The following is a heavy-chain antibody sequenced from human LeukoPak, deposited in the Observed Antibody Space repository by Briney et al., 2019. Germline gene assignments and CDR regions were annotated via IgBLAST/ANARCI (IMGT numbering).Heavy chain of an antibody. CDR1: GYTFTSYG. CDR3: ARERDFWSGYVPYYYGMDV. J-gene: IGHJ6*02. Sequence: REASVKVSCKASGYTFTSYGISWVRQAPGQGLEWMGWISAYNGNTNYAQKLQGRVTMTTDTSTSTAYMELRSLRSDGTAVYYCARERDFWSGYVPYYYGMDVWGQGTTVTVSS. CDR2: ISAYNGNT. D-gene: IGHD3-3*01. V-gene: IGHV1-18*01.